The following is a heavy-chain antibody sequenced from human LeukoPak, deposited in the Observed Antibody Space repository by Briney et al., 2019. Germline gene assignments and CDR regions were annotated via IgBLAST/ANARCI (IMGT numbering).Heavy chain of an antibody. CDR1: GGSISSSSYS. J-gene: IGHJ4*02. CDR3: AKVVPAAIPSYFDY. CDR2: IYYSGST. D-gene: IGHD2-2*02. V-gene: IGHV4-39*01. Sequence: PSETLSLTCTVSGGSISSSSYSWGWIRQPPGKGLEWIGSIYYSGSTYYNPSLKSRVTISVDTSKNQFSLKLSSVTAADTAVYYCAKVVPAAIPSYFDYWGQGTLVTVSS.